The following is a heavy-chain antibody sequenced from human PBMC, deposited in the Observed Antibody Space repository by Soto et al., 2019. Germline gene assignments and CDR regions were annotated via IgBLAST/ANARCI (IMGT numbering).Heavy chain of an antibody. Sequence: ASVKVSCKASVFTSSGISWVRQAPGQRLEWMGWISTHNGNTIYAQKFQGRVIMTMDTSKTTVYMELRSLRPDDTAVYLCAREGILGLFDAYDLWGQGKMVTVSS. CDR3: AREGILGLFDAYDL. CDR1: VFTSSG. CDR2: ISTHNGNT. J-gene: IGHJ3*01. V-gene: IGHV1-18*04. D-gene: IGHD3-3*01.